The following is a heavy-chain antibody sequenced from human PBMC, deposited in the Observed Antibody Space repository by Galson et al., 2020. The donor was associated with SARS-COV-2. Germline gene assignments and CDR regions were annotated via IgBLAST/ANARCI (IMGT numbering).Heavy chain of an antibody. J-gene: IGHJ5*02. CDR1: GYTLTELS. D-gene: IGHD2-2*01. CDR2: FDPEDGET. Sequence: RQDASVKVSCKVSGYTLTELSMHWVRQAPGKGLEWMGGFDPEDGETIYAQKFQGRVTMTEDTSTDTAYMELSSLRSEDSAVYYCATGPAAIWTNWFDPWGQGTLVTVSS. CDR3: ATGPAAIWTNWFDP. V-gene: IGHV1-24*01.